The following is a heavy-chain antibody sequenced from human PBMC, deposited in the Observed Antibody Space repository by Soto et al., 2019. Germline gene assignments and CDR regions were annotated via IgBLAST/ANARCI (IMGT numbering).Heavy chain of an antibody. CDR2: ISGSRSTV. D-gene: IGHD6-19*01. V-gene: IGHV3-48*02. Sequence: GGSLRLSYVVSGFIFNNYPMNWVRQAPGKGLEWVSYISGSRSTVFYTDSVKGRFTISRDSAKNSLYLQMNSLRDEDTAVYYCARDGTVAGEIDYWGQGTLVTVSS. CDR3: ARDGTVAGEIDY. CDR1: GFIFNNYP. J-gene: IGHJ4*02.